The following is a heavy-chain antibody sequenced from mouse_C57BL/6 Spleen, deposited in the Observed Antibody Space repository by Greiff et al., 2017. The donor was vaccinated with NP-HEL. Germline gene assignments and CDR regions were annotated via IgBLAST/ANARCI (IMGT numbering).Heavy chain of an antibody. CDR3: ARDLGNYFDY. D-gene: IGHD4-1*01. J-gene: IGHJ2*01. CDR2: IYPGDGDT. V-gene: IGHV1-80*01. CDR1: GYAFSSYW. Sequence: VMLVESGAELVKPGASVKISCKASGYAFSSYWMHWVKQRPGKGLEWIGHIYPGDGDTNYNGKFKGKATLTADKSSSTAYMQLSSLTSEDSAVYFCARDLGNYFDYWGQGTTLTVSS.